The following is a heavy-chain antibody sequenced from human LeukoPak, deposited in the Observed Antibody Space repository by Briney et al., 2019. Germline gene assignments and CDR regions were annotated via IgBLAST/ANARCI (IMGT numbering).Heavy chain of an antibody. Sequence: SETLFLTCTVSGGSISSDYWSWIRQPPGKGLEYIGFIYSSGTSNYNPSLKSRVTMSVDTSKIQLSLKLRSVTAADTAVYYCARGMYDLQLGAWFDPWGRGTLVTVSS. CDR2: IYSSGTS. D-gene: IGHD3-3*01. CDR1: GGSISSDY. CDR3: ARGMYDLQLGAWFDP. J-gene: IGHJ5*02. V-gene: IGHV4-59*01.